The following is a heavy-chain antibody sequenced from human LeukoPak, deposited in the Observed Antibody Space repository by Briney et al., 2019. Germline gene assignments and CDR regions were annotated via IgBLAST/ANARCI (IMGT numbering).Heavy chain of an antibody. V-gene: IGHV3-23*01. D-gene: IGHD2-2*01. CDR3: AKDPRVIVVVPAATND. CDR1: GFTFSSYA. J-gene: IGHJ4*02. Sequence: GGSLRLSCAASGFTFSSYAMSWVRQAPGKGLEWVSAISGSGGSTYYADSVKGRFTISRDNSKNMLYLQMNSLRAEDTAVYYCAKDPRVIVVVPAATNDWGQGTLVTVSS. CDR2: ISGSGGST.